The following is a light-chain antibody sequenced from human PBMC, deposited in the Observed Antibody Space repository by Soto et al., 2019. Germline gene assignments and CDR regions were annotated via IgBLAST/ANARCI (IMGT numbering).Light chain of an antibody. V-gene: IGKV3-15*01. CDR2: GTS. Sequence: EIVMTQSPAPLSVSPGESATLSCRASQRISTNLAWYQHKPGQGPRLLIFGTSTRATGIPARFSGSGSGTLFTLTITSLQSEDFAVYYCQQYNNWPLITFGQGTRLEIK. CDR1: QRISTN. CDR3: QQYNNWPLIT. J-gene: IGKJ5*01.